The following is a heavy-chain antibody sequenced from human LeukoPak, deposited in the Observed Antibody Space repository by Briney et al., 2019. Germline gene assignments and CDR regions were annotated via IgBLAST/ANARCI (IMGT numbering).Heavy chain of an antibody. D-gene: IGHD6-19*01. CDR3: ARDQRSSGWQRTGNWFDP. CDR1: GFTFTSSA. Sequence: SVKVSCKASGFTFTSSAMQWVRQARGQRLEWIGWIVVGSGNTNYAQKFQERVTITRDMSTSTAYMELSSLRSEDTAVYYCARDQRSSGWQRTGNWFDPWGQGTLVTVSS. J-gene: IGHJ5*02. CDR2: IVVGSGNT. V-gene: IGHV1-58*02.